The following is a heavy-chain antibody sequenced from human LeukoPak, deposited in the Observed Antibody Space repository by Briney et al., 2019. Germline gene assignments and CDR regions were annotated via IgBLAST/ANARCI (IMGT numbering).Heavy chain of an antibody. V-gene: IGHV4-59*11. CDR1: GGSISSHY. Sequence: SETLSLTCAVSGGSISSHYWSWIRQPPGKGLEWIGYIYYSASTNYNPSLKSRVTISVDTSKNQFSLKLSSVTAADTAVYYCARAAAGMHYYYYYYMDVWGKGTTVTVSS. J-gene: IGHJ6*03. CDR3: ARAAAGMHYYYYYYMDV. D-gene: IGHD6-13*01. CDR2: IYYSAST.